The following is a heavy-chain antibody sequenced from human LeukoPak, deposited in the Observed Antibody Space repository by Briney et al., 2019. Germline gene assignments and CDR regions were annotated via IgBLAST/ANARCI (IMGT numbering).Heavy chain of an antibody. CDR2: IYYSGST. J-gene: IGHJ4*02. D-gene: IGHD4-17*01. Sequence: SETLSLTCTVSGGSISSSSYYWGWIRQPPGKGLEWIGSIYYSGSTYYNPSLKSRVTISVDTSKNQFSLKLSSVTAADAAVYYCARHVATVTTWDLYYFDYWGQGTLVTVSS. CDR1: GGSISSSSYY. V-gene: IGHV4-39*01. CDR3: ARHVATVTTWDLYYFDY.